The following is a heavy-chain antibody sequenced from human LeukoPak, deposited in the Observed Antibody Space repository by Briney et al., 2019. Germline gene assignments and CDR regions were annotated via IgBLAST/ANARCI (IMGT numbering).Heavy chain of an antibody. D-gene: IGHD1-14*01. CDR1: GRSVSSGRCY. CDR3: ALSPNHGAKWFDR. CDR2: IYYSGRT. J-gene: IGHJ5*02. Sequence: PSETLSLTCTVSGRSVSSGRCYWRWFRQPPGKGLEWIGYIYYSGRTNYNPSLKRRVTISVDTSKNPFALKRSSGTAADTAVYYWALSPNHGAKWFDRWGQGPLVSVST. V-gene: IGHV4-61*01.